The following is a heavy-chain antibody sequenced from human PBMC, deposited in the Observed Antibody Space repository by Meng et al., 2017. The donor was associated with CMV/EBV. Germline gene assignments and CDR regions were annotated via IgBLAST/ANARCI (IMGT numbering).Heavy chain of an antibody. Sequence: GESLKISCAASGFTFSSYWMSWVRQAPGKGLEWVANINQGGSEKYYVDSVKGRFTMSRDNAKNSLHLQMSSLTAEDTAVYYCARYCTNTGCYIYDYWGQGTLVTVSS. D-gene: IGHD2-2*02. J-gene: IGHJ4*02. CDR2: INQGGSEK. V-gene: IGHV3-7*01. CDR1: GFTFSSYW. CDR3: ARYCTNTGCYIYDY.